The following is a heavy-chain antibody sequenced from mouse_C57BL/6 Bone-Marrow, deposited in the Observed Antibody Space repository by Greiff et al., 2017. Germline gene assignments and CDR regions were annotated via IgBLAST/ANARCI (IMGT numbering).Heavy chain of an antibody. CDR2: IYPRSGNT. CDR3: ARGRYYGRGTYAMDY. CDR1: GYTFTSYG. V-gene: IGHV1-81*01. D-gene: IGHD1-1*01. J-gene: IGHJ4*01. Sequence: VMLVESGAELARPGASVKLSCKASGYTFTSYGISWVKQRTGQGLEWIGEIYPRSGNTYYNEKFKGKATLTADKSSSTAYMELRSLTSEDSAVYFCARGRYYGRGTYAMDYWGQGTSVTVSS.